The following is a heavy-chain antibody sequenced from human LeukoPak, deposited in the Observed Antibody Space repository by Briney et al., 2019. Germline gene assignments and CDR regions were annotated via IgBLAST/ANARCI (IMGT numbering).Heavy chain of an antibody. V-gene: IGHV3-30*18. CDR3: AKDGIDYGDYGYYSDY. CDR2: ISYDGRNK. Sequence: GGSLRLSCAASGFTFSSYGMHWVRQAPGKGLEWVAVISYDGRNKYYADSVKGRFTISRDNSKNTLYLQMNSLRAEDTAVYYCAKDGIDYGDYGYYSDYWGQGTLVIVSS. J-gene: IGHJ4*02. D-gene: IGHD4-17*01. CDR1: GFTFSSYG.